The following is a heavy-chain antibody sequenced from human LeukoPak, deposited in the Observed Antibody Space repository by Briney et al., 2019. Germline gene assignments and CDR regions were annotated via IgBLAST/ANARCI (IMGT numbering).Heavy chain of an antibody. CDR2: INHSGST. D-gene: IGHD6-6*01. V-gene: IGHV4-34*01. CDR3: ARGPPGVAARPRCFDY. J-gene: IGHJ4*02. Sequence: SGTLSLTCAVYGGSFSGYYWSWIRQPPGKGLEWIGEINHSGSTNYNPSLKSRVTISVDTSKNQFSLKLSSVTAADTAVYYCARGPPGVAARPRCFDYWGQGTLVTVSS. CDR1: GGSFSGYY.